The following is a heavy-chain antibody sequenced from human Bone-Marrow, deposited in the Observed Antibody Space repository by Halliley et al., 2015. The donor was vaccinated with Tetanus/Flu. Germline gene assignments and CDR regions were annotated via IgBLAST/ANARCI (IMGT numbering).Heavy chain of an antibody. CDR1: GGSIGSYY. V-gene: IGHV4-59*01. CDR2: VYYTGYT. CDR3: AREWYYSDNSGYCISF. J-gene: IGHJ4*02. D-gene: IGHD3-22*01. Sequence: TLSLTCTVSGGSIGSYYWSWIRQSPEKGLEWLGYVYYTGYTDYSPSLKSRVTISLDTSKNQFSLRLTSATAADSAIYYCAREWYYSDNSGYCISFWGQGTRVTVSS.